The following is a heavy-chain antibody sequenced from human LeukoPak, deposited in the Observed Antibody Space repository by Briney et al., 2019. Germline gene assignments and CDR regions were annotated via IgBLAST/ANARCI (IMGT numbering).Heavy chain of an antibody. CDR2: IRSDSSNQ. Sequence: GGSLRLSCAVSGFTFSNAWMSWVRQAPGKGPEWVAFIRSDSSNQYYADSVKGRFTISRDNSKNTLYLEMNSLRAEDTAVYYCAKVPLSSSGWDREYYFDYWGQGTLVTVSS. J-gene: IGHJ4*02. CDR3: AKVPLSSSGWDREYYFDY. V-gene: IGHV3-30*02. CDR1: GFTFSNAW. D-gene: IGHD6-19*01.